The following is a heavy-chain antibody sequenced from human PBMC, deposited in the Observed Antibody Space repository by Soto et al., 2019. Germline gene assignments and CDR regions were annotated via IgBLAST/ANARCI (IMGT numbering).Heavy chain of an antibody. CDR1: EFTFTTYT. CDR3: VKGSPKPGPYYDSSAFLNYFDY. V-gene: IGHV3-64D*08. CDR2: ISSNGGTT. J-gene: IGHJ4*02. Sequence: GGSLRLSCSASEFTFTTYTMHWVRQAPGKGLEYVSAISSNGGTTYYADSVKGRFTISRDNSRNTLYLQMSSLRPEDTAVYYCVKGSPKPGPYYDSSAFLNYFDYWGQGTLVTVSS. D-gene: IGHD3-22*01.